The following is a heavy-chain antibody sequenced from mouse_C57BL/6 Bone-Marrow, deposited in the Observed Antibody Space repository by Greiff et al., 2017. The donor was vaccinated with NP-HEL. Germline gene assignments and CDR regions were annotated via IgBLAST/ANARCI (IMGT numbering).Heavy chain of an antibody. CDR2: IDPSDSYT. CDR3: ARAGVQLRAILYYAMDY. CDR1: GYTFTSYW. J-gene: IGHJ4*01. V-gene: IGHV1-59*01. Sequence: QVQLQQPGAELVRPGTSVKLSCKASGYTFTSYWMHWVKQRPGQGLEWIGVIDPSDSYTNYNQKFKGKATLTVDTSYSTAYMQLSSLTSEDAAVYYCARAGVQLRAILYYAMDYWGQGTSVTVSS. D-gene: IGHD3-2*02.